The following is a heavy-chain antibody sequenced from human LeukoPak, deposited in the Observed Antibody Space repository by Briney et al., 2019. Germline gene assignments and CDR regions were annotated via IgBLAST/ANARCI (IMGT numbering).Heavy chain of an antibody. D-gene: IGHD6-13*01. CDR3: ARHAAAAGNIDY. Sequence: SETLSLTCTVSGGSISSGDYYWSWIRQPPGKGLEWIGYIYYSGSTYYNPSLKSRVTISVDTSKNQFSLKLSSVTAADTAVYYCARHAAAAGNIDYWGQGTLVTVSS. V-gene: IGHV4-30-4*01. CDR1: GGSISSGDYY. CDR2: IYYSGST. J-gene: IGHJ4*02.